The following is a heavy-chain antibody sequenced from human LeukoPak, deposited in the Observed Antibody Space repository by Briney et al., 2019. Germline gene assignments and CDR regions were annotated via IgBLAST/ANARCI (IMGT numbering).Heavy chain of an antibody. D-gene: IGHD5-12*01. CDR2: ISGNGGST. CDR3: AKDRGGQYSGYESKGPGY. V-gene: IGHV3-43*02. J-gene: IGHJ4*02. Sequence: PGRSLRLSCAASGFTFDDYAMHWVRQAPGKGLEWVCLISGNGGSTYYASSVKGRFTMTRDNRKNSLYLQMNSLRSEDTAFYYCAKDRGGQYSGYESKGPGYWGQGTLVTISS. CDR1: GFTFDDYA.